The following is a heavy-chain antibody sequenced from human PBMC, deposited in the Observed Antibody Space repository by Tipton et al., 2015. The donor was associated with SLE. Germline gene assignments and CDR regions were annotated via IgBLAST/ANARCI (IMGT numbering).Heavy chain of an antibody. V-gene: IGHV4-34*01. CDR2: INHRGST. CDR3: ARDGQLVGADFDY. D-gene: IGHD6-6*01. Sequence: TLSLTCAVYGGSFRGYYWSWIRQPPGKGLEWIGEINHRGSTNYNPSLKSRVTISVDTSKNQFSLKLSSVTAADTAVYYCARDGQLVGADFDYWGQGTLVTVSS. CDR1: GGSFRGYY. J-gene: IGHJ4*02.